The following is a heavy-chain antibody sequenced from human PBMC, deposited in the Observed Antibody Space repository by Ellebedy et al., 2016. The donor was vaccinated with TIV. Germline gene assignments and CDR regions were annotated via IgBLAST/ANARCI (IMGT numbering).Heavy chain of an antibody. Sequence: SVKVSCKASGYAFSSYGVSWLRQAPGQGLEWVGWISPYTGDTEFAQRFQGRVILTIDTSTTTAYMELRSLRSDDTAVYYCARDMVQGVVSRYLWFDYWGQGTLVTVSS. D-gene: IGHD2-21*01. V-gene: IGHV1-18*04. CDR2: ISPYTGDT. CDR3: ARDMVQGVVSRYLWFDY. J-gene: IGHJ4*02. CDR1: GYAFSSYG.